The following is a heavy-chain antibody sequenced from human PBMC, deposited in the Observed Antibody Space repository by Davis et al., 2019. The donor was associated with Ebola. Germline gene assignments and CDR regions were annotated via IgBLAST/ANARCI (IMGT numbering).Heavy chain of an antibody. J-gene: IGHJ4*02. D-gene: IGHD5-18*01. CDR1: GGSISSYY. CDR3: ARHRGSGYSYE. CDR2: IYYSGST. Sequence: MPSETLSLTCTVSGGSISSYYWSWIRQPPGKGLEWIGYIYYSGSTNYNPSLKSRVTISVDTSKNQFSLKLSSVTAADTAVYYCARHRGSGYSYEWGQGTLVTVSS. V-gene: IGHV4-59*08.